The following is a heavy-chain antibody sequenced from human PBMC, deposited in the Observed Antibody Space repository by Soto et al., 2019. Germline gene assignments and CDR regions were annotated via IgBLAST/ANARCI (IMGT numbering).Heavy chain of an antibody. Sequence: EVQLVESGGGLVKPGGSLRLSCAASGFTFSSYSMNWVRQAPGKGLEWVSSISSSSSYIYYADSVKGRFTISRDNAKNSRYLQMNSLRAEDTAVYYCARVGSKRIINVWGKGTTVTVSS. V-gene: IGHV3-21*01. D-gene: IGHD2-15*01. CDR3: ARVGSKRIINV. CDR1: GFTFSSYS. J-gene: IGHJ6*04. CDR2: ISSSSSYI.